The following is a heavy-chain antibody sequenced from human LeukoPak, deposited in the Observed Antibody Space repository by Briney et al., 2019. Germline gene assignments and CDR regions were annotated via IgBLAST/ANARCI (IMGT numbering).Heavy chain of an antibody. J-gene: IGHJ5*02. Sequence: PSQTLSLTCAVSGGSISSGGYSWSWIRQPPGKGLEWIGYIYHSGSTYYNPSLKSGVTISVDTSKNQFSLKLSSVTAADTAVYYCASSRFGNEFDPWGQGTLVTVSS. V-gene: IGHV4-30-2*01. CDR1: GGSISSGGYS. D-gene: IGHD3-10*01. CDR2: IYHSGST. CDR3: ASSRFGNEFDP.